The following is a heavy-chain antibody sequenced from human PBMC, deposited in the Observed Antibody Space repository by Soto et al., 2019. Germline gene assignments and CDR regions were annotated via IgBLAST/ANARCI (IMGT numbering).Heavy chain of an antibody. V-gene: IGHV1-69*13. D-gene: IGHD4-4*01. J-gene: IGHJ6*02. Sequence: ASVKVSCKASGGTFSSYAISWVRQAPGQGLEWMGGIIPIFGTANYAQKFQGRVTITADESTSTAYMELSSLRSEDTAVYYCARAARLQAHYYYGMDVWGQGTTVTVSS. CDR3: ARAARLQAHYYYGMDV. CDR1: GGTFSSYA. CDR2: IIPIFGTA.